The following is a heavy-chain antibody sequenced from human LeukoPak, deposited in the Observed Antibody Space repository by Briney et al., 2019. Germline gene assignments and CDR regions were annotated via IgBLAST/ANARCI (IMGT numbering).Heavy chain of an antibody. V-gene: IGHV4-39*01. CDR3: ARVGNPLVTVFAWFDP. CDR1: GDSISTSSYY. Sequence: PSETLSLTCSVSGDSISTSSYYWGWIRQPPGKGLEWIGTIYYSGSTYYNPSLTSRVTISVDTSKNQFSLKLSSVTAADTAVYYCARVGNPLVTVFAWFDPWGQGTLVTVSS. J-gene: IGHJ5*02. D-gene: IGHD3-3*01. CDR2: IYYSGST.